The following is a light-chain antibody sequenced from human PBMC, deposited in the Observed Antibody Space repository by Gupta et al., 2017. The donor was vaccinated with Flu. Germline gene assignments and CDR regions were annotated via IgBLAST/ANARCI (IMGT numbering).Light chain of an antibody. V-gene: IGKV4-1*01. CDR2: WAS. CDR3: QQEDSTPPA. CDR1: QSGLDSSKNKNY. Sequence: IVMTHSLDSLGVSVGERATIDCKSCQSGLDSSKNKNYLAWYQQKPGRPPKLLICWASTREYGVPDRFSGRGSWTDFTLTISSRQAEDVAVYSCQQEDSTPPAFGQGTKVEIK. J-gene: IGKJ1*01.